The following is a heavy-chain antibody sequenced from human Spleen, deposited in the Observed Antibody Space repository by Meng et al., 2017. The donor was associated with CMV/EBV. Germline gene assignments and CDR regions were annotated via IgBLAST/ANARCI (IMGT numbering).Heavy chain of an antibody. J-gene: IGHJ4*02. D-gene: IGHD3-3*01. CDR3: ARHDLEWLFFDY. CDR2: VYYIGST. Sequence: LRLSCTVSGDSIDNGDYYWSWIRQSPGKGLEWIAYVYYIGSTYYNPSLKSRVTISVDTSKNQFSLKVSSVTAADTAVYYCARHDLEWLFFDYWGQGTLVTVSS. V-gene: IGHV4-30-4*08. CDR1: GDSIDNGDYY.